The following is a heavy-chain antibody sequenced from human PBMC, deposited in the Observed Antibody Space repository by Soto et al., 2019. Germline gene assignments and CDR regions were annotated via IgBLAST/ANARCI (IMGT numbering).Heavy chain of an antibody. CDR2: MNPNRGNT. CDR3: SRGQEAAAGGYYYYYGMDV. J-gene: IGHJ6*02. D-gene: IGHD6-13*01. V-gene: IGHV1-8*01. Sequence: QVQLVQSGAEVKKPGASVKVSCKASGYTFTSYDINWVRQATGQGLEWMGWMNPNRGNTGYAQKFQGRVTMTRNTSISTAYMELSSLRSDDTAVYYCSRGQEAAAGGYYYYYGMDVWGQGTTITVSS. CDR1: GYTFTSYD.